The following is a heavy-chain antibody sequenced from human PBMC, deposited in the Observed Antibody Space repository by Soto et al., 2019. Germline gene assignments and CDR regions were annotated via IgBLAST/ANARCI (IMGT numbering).Heavy chain of an antibody. CDR2: ISSSSSYI. Sequence: GGSLRLSCAASGFTFSSYSMNWVRQAPGKGLEWVSSISSSSSYIYYADSVKGRFTISRDNAKNSLYLQMNSLRAEDTAVYYCARALSDYYDSSGYPSGYWGQGNLVTVSS. D-gene: IGHD3-22*01. V-gene: IGHV3-21*01. J-gene: IGHJ4*02. CDR1: GFTFSSYS. CDR3: ARALSDYYDSSGYPSGY.